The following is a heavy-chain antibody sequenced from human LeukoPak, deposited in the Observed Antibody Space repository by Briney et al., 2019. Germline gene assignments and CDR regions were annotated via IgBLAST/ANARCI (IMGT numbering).Heavy chain of an antibody. Sequence: SVTLSLTCTVSGVSISSGDYYWSWIRQPPGKGLEWIGYIYYSGSTYYNPSLKSRVTISVDTSKNQFSLKLSSVTAADTAVYYCARDPGYCSSTSCYAGGYFQHWGQGTLVTVSS. J-gene: IGHJ1*01. V-gene: IGHV4-30-4*01. D-gene: IGHD2-2*01. CDR1: GVSISSGDYY. CDR3: ARDPGYCSSTSCYAGGYFQH. CDR2: IYYSGST.